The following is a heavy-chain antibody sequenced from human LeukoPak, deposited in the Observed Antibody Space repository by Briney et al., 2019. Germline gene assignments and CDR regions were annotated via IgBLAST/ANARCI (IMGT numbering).Heavy chain of an antibody. CDR2: IYSDDST. D-gene: IGHD6-19*01. CDR3: ARHLGISVAGSLGY. J-gene: IGHJ4*02. V-gene: IGHV3-53*01. CDR1: GFTVSGNY. Sequence: GGSLRLSCAASGFTVSGNYMSWVRQAPGKGLEWVSVIYSDDSTYYADTVKGRFTISRDNPKNTLYLQMNSLRAEDTAVYYCARHLGISVAGSLGYWGQGTLVTVSS.